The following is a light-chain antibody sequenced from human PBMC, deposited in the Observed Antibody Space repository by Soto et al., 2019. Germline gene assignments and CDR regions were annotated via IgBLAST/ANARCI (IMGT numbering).Light chain of an antibody. CDR3: QQSRGT. V-gene: IGKV3-15*01. CDR1: QSVSTN. J-gene: IGKJ1*01. Sequence: EIVVTQSPATVSVSLGERATLSCRASQSVSTNLAWYQQKPGQAPRLLIYDASTRATGIPARFSGSGSGTEFTLTISSLQSEDSAVYYGQQSRGTFGEGNRVEV. CDR2: DAS.